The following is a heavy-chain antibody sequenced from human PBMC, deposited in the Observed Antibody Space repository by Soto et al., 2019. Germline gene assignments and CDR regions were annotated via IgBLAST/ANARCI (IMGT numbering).Heavy chain of an antibody. CDR2: ISYDGSNK. V-gene: IGHV3-30*18. J-gene: IGHJ4*02. Sequence: GGSLRLSCAASGFTFSSYGMHWVRQAPGKGLEWVTVISYDGSNKYYANSVKGRVTISRDNSKNTLYLQLNSLRAEDTAVYYCAKAYNPKYQLLCLGYWGQGTLVTVSS. D-gene: IGHD2-2*01. CDR3: AKAYNPKYQLLCLGY. CDR1: GFTFSSYG.